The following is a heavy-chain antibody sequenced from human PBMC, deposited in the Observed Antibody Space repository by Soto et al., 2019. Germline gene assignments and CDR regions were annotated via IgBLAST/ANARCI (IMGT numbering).Heavy chain of an antibody. V-gene: IGHV4-34*01. J-gene: IGHJ6*02. CDR3: ARGGGAAGPPV. CDR2: INQSGST. Sequence: QVQLQQWGAGLLKPSETLSLTCAVYGGSFSDYYWSWIRQPPGKGLEWIGEINQSGSTNYNPSLKSRVTISVDTSKNQFSLKLSSVTVADTAVYYFARGGGAAGPPVWGQGTTVTVSS. D-gene: IGHD6-13*01. CDR1: GGSFSDYY.